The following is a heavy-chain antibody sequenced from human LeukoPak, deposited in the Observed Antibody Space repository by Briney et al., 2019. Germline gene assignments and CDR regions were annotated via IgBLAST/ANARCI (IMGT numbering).Heavy chain of an antibody. V-gene: IGHV3-23*01. D-gene: IGHD4-11*01. CDR1: GFTFSGSA. CDR3: AKRVQSNAGPFHY. CDR2: ISGRGDKT. J-gene: IGHJ4*02. Sequence: VQPGGSLRLSCAASGFTFSGSAMSWVRQTPGKGLEWVSGISGRGDKTYYADSVKGRFTISRDNSKNTLRLQMNSLRDEDTAVYYCAKRVQSNAGPFHYWGQGTLASVSS.